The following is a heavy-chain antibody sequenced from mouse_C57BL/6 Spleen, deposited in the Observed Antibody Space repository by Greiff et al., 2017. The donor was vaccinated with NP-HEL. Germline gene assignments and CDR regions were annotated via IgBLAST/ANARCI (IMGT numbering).Heavy chain of an antibody. CDR3: ARDYGSSYSAMDY. CDR2: IWGGGST. V-gene: IGHV2-9*01. Sequence: VQLQQSGPGLVAPSQSLSITCTVSGFSLTSYGVDWVRQPPGKGLEWLGVIWGGGSTNYNSALMSRLSISKDNSKSQVFLKMNSLQTDDTAMYYCARDYGSSYSAMDYWGQGTSVTVSS. D-gene: IGHD1-1*01. CDR1: GFSLTSYG. J-gene: IGHJ4*01.